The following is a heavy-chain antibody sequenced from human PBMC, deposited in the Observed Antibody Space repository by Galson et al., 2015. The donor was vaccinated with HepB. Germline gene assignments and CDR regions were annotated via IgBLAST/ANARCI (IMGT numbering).Heavy chain of an antibody. CDR1: GDSVSSNSAA. V-gene: IGHV6-1*01. D-gene: IGHD2-15*01. CDR3: ARSGYCSGGSCYSGAALGE. J-gene: IGHJ4*02. Sequence: CAISGDSVSSNSAAWNWIRQSPSRGLEWLGRTYYRSKWYNDYAVSVKSRITINPDTSKNQFSLQLNSVTPEDTAVYYCARSGYCSGGSCYSGAALGEWGQGTLVTVSS. CDR2: TYYRSKWYN.